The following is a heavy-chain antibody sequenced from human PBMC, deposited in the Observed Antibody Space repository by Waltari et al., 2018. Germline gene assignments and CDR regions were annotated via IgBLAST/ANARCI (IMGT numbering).Heavy chain of an antibody. D-gene: IGHD1-26*01. J-gene: IGHJ5*02. V-gene: IGHV1-3*01. CDR3: ARDRSSLGGGYYRWFDP. CDR2: LNAGNGNT. CDR1: GNTFTTSD. Sequence: QVQLVQSGAAVKKPGASVEVSCKASGNTFTTSDLHWVLPAPRQRLEWMGWLNAGNGNTKYSQKFQGRVTITRDTSASTAYMELSSMRSEETAVYYCARDRSSLGGGYYRWFDPWGQGTLVTVSS.